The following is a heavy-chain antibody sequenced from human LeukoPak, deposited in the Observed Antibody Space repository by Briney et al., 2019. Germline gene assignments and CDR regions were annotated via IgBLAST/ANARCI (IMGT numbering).Heavy chain of an antibody. V-gene: IGHV3-23*01. CDR2: ISGSDGST. CDR1: GFTFNSSA. D-gene: IGHD2/OR15-2a*01. Sequence: GGSLRLSCAASGFTFNSSAMSWVRLAPGKGLEWVSGISGSDGSTYYADSVKGRFTISRDNSKNTLFLQMNSLRAEDTAVYYCAKDSAKKYDDYWGQGTLVTVSS. CDR3: AKDSAKKYDDY. J-gene: IGHJ4*02.